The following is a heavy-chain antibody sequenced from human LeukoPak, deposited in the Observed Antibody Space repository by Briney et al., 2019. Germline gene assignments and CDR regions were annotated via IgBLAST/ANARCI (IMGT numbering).Heavy chain of an antibody. V-gene: IGHV4-31*03. Sequence: SQTLSLTRTVSGGSITSGGYYWSWIRQHPGKGLEWIGNNYYSATTYYTPSLKSRVTISVDTSKNQFSLKLSSVTAADTAVYYCARELTVAYYMDVWGKGTTVTVSS. D-gene: IGHD3-16*01. J-gene: IGHJ6*03. CDR1: GGSITSGGYY. CDR2: NYYSATT. CDR3: ARELTVAYYMDV.